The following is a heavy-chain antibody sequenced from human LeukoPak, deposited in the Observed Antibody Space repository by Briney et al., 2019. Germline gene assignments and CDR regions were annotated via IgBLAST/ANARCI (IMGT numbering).Heavy chain of an antibody. J-gene: IGHJ4*02. D-gene: IGHD6-13*01. CDR1: GFTFSGYW. CDR2: IKQDGSEK. CDR3: AIHTGSSSWRTFDS. Sequence: GGPLRLSCAASGFTFSGYWMSWVRQAPGKGLEWVANIKQDGSEKYYVDSVNGRFTISRDNAKNSLYLQMNSLRAEDTALYYCAIHTGSSSWRTFDSWGQGTLVTVSS. V-gene: IGHV3-7*01.